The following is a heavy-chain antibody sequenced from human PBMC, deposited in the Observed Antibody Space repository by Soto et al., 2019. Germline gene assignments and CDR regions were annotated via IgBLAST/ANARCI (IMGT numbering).Heavy chain of an antibody. J-gene: IGHJ4*02. V-gene: IGHV3-48*03. CDR2: ITSSGSTI. CDR3: ASSTVMGN. D-gene: IGHD5-18*01. CDR1: GFTFSSSE. Sequence: GGSLRLSCAASGFTFSSSEMNWVRQAPGKGLEWISYITSSGSTIYYADSVKGRFTISRDNAKNSLYLQMNSLRAEDMTVYYCASSTVMGNWGQGTLVTVSS.